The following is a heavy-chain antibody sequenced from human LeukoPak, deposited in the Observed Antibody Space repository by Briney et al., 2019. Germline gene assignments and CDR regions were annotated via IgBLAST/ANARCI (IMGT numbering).Heavy chain of an antibody. D-gene: IGHD4-17*01. V-gene: IGHV3-9*01. CDR2: ISWNSGSI. CDR3: ARGFASGDYGAD. J-gene: IGHJ4*02. Sequence: PGRSLRPSCAASGFTFDDYAMHWVRQAPGKGLEWVSGISWNSGSIGYADSVKGRFTISRDNAERSLYLQMNSLRAEDTAVYYCARGFASGDYGADWGRGTLVTVSS. CDR1: GFTFDDYA.